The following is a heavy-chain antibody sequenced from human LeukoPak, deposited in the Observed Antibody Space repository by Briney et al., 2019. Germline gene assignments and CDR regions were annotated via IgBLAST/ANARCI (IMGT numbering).Heavy chain of an antibody. J-gene: IGHJ6*02. D-gene: IGHD2-2*01. V-gene: IGHV1-18*01. Sequence: ASVKVSCKASGGTFSSYAISWVRQAPGQGLEWMGWISAYNGNTNYAQKLQGRVTMTTDTSTSTAYMELRSLRSDDTAVYYCARAGYCSSTSCYQDYYYYGMDVWGQGTTVTVSS. CDR3: ARAGYCSSTSCYQDYYYYGMDV. CDR2: ISAYNGNT. CDR1: GGTFSSYA.